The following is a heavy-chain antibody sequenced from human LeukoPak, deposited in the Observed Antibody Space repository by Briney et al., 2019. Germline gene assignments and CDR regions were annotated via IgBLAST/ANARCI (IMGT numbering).Heavy chain of an antibody. CDR1: CGSISSYY. V-gene: IGHV4-59*01. Sequence: AETFSLTCTVACGSISSYYWSWIRQPPGKGLEWIGYVYYSGSTNFHPSLNSRVTISVDASKNQFSLKLSSVTAADTAVYYCARGPDYDFWSGYYTEYFQHWGQGTLGTGSS. CDR2: VYYSGST. J-gene: IGHJ1*01. CDR3: ARGPDYDFWSGYYTEYFQH. D-gene: IGHD3-3*01.